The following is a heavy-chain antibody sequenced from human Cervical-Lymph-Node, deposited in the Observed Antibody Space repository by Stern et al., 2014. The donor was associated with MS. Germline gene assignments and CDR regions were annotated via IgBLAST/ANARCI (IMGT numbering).Heavy chain of an antibody. CDR2: IIPRFGIA. D-gene: IGHD3-10*01. Sequence: MQLVESGAEVKKPGSSVKVSCKASGDTFSSYGISWVRQAPGQGPEWMGGIIPRFGIANYAQKFRGRVTITADGSTSTMYMKLSSLRSEDTAVYYCARTYYYGSGTYDYYYYHMDVWGQGTTVTVSS. CDR3: ARTYYYGSGTYDYYYYHMDV. CDR1: GDTFSSYG. V-gene: IGHV1-69*01. J-gene: IGHJ6*02.